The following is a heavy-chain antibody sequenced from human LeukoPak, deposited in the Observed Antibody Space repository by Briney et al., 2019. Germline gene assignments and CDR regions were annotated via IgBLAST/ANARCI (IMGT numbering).Heavy chain of an antibody. CDR2: IYYSGST. V-gene: IGHV4-59*06. J-gene: IGHJ4*02. Sequence: SETLSLTCTVSGGSISSYYWSWIRQPPGKGLEWIGYIYYSGSTYYNPSLKSRVTISVDTSKNQFSLKLSSVTAADTAVYYCARDGLGCNSGYCIDYWGQGTLVTVSS. D-gene: IGHD3-22*01. CDR3: ARDGLGCNSGYCIDY. CDR1: GGSISSYY.